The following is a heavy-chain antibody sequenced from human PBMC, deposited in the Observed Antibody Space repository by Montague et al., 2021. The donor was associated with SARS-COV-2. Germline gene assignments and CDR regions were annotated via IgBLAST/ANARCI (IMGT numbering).Heavy chain of an antibody. CDR1: GFTLSSYA. CDR2: IYSGGSST. Sequence: SLRLSCAASGFTLSSYAMSWVRQAPGKGLEWVSVIYSGGSSTYYADSVKAWFTIPRDNSKNTLYLQMNSLRAEDTAVYYCAKDPHYDFWSGYYFDYWGQGTLVTVSS. V-gene: IGHV3-23*03. J-gene: IGHJ4*02. D-gene: IGHD3-3*01. CDR3: AKDPHYDFWSGYYFDY.